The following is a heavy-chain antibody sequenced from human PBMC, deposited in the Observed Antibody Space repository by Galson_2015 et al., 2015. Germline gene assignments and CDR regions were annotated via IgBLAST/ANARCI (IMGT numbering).Heavy chain of an antibody. V-gene: IGHV3-11*01. D-gene: IGHD4-17*01. Sequence: SLRLSCAASGFTFSDYYMSWIRQAPGKGLEWVSYISGSGSTIYYADSVKGRFTISRDNAKNSLYLQMNSLRAEDTAVYYCARDSPLPYGDYGDYFDYWGQGTLVTVSS. J-gene: IGHJ4*02. CDR3: ARDSPLPYGDYGDYFDY. CDR1: GFTFSDYY. CDR2: ISGSGSTI.